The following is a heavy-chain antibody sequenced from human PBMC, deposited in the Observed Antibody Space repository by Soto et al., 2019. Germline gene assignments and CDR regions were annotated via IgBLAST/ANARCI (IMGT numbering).Heavy chain of an antibody. J-gene: IGHJ4*02. CDR1: GGSFSGYY. D-gene: IGHD2-2*01. CDR2: INHSGST. CDR3: ARGRIVVVPAARVGYFDY. V-gene: IGHV4-34*01. Sequence: QVQLQQWGAGLLKPSETLSLTCAVYGGSFSGYYWSWIRQPPGKGLEWIGEINHSGSTNYNPSLKSRVTISVDTSKNQFSLKLSSVPAADTAVYYCARGRIVVVPAARVGYFDYWGQGTLVTVSS.